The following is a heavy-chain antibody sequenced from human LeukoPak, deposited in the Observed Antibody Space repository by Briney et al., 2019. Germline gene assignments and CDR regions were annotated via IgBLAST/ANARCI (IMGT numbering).Heavy chain of an antibody. CDR3: ARGVVEMATIGEVDY. CDR1: GYTFTSYD. Sequence: GASVKVSCKASGYTFTSYDINWVRQATGQGLEWMGWMNPNSGNTGYAQKFQGRVTMTRNTSISTVYMELSSLRSEDTAVCYCARGVVEMATIGEVDYWGQGTLVTVSS. V-gene: IGHV1-8*01. CDR2: MNPNSGNT. D-gene: IGHD5-24*01. J-gene: IGHJ4*02.